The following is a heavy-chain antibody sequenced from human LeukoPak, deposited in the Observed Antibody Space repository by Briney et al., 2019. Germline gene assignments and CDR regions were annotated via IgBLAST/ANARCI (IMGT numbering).Heavy chain of an antibody. CDR3: ARDYYDFWSGYSAHDAFDI. D-gene: IGHD3-3*01. V-gene: IGHV3-30-3*01. CDR1: GFPFSSYA. J-gene: IGHJ3*02. Sequence: GGSLRLSCAASGFPFSSYAMHWLPQPPGKGLQWVAVISYDGSNKYYADSVKGRFTISRDNSKNTLYLQMNSLRAEDTAVYYCARDYYDFWSGYSAHDAFDIWGQGTMVTVSS. CDR2: ISYDGSNK.